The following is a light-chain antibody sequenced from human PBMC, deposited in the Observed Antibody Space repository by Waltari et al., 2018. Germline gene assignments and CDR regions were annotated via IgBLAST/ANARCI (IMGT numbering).Light chain of an antibody. Sequence: ELVLTQSPGTLSLSPGERVTLSCKASQGVAYNYGAWYQHKSGQAPRLLISGTSNRATGIPERVSVSGSVTDFTLTISRLEPEDSAVYYCLQYGGSPPYTFGPGTRLEI. CDR3: LQYGGSPPYT. CDR2: GTS. CDR1: QGVAYNY. V-gene: IGKV3-20*01. J-gene: IGKJ2*01.